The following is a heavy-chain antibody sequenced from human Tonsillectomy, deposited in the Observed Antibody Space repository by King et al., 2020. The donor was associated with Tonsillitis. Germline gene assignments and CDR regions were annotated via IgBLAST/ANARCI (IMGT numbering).Heavy chain of an antibody. Sequence: VQLVESGGGVVQPGGSLRLSCVASGFPFSYYGMNWVRQAPGKGLEWVAVVRDEGGDKYYADSVKGRFTISRDNSRNTLYLQMSSLRLEDTAVYYCAKEANWGFNFWGQGTLVTVSS. V-gene: IGHV3-30*02. J-gene: IGHJ4*02. CDR1: GFPFSYYG. D-gene: IGHD3-16*01. CDR2: VRDEGGDK. CDR3: AKEANWGFNF.